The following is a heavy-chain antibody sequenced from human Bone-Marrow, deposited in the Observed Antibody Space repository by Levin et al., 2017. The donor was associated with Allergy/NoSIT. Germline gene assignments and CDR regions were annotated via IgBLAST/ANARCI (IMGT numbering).Heavy chain of an antibody. V-gene: IGHV3-33*01. J-gene: IGHJ3*02. D-gene: IGHD2-8*01. CDR1: GFIFSNYG. Sequence: LSLTCAASGFIFSNYGMHWVRQAPGKGLEWLAVTWYDGNTKFYADSVQGRFIISRDNSKNTLYLQMNSLRAEDTGVYYCAREEKYCTTGVCYDAFDIWGQGTMVTVSS. CDR3: AREEKYCTTGVCYDAFDI. CDR2: TWYDGNTK.